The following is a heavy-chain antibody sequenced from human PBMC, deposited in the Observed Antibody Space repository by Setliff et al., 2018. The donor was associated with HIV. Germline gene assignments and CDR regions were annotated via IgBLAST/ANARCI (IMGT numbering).Heavy chain of an antibody. D-gene: IGHD3-10*01. CDR3: ARHFPSISLFFGDPGPFDR. CDR2: IFNDGRT. Sequence: SETLSLTCAVYGGTFSGYYWTWIRQSPERGLEWIGSIFNDGRTYYNPSLKSRVTIPMDTSTNQFSLKLTSVTAADTAVYFCARHFPSISLFFGDPGPFDRWGQGAPVTVSS. V-gene: IGHV4-34*12. J-gene: IGHJ4*02. CDR1: GGTFSGYY.